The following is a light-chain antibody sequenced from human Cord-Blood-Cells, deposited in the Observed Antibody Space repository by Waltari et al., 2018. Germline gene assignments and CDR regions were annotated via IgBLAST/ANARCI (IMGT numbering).Light chain of an antibody. CDR2: DAW. Sequence: DIQMTQSPSTLSASVGGRVTVTCRASQGISSGLAWYQQKPGKAPKLLIYDAWSLESGVPSRFSGSGSGTEVTLTTSSLQPDDFATDYGQQYNSDSWAFGQGTTVEVK. CDR3: QQYNSDSWA. J-gene: IGKJ1*01. CDR1: QGISSG. V-gene: IGKV1-5*01.